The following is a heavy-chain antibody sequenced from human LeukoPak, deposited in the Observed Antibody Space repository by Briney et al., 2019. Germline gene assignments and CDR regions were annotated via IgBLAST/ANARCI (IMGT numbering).Heavy chain of an antibody. V-gene: IGHV1-46*01. D-gene: IGHD4-11*01. CDR1: GYTFTSYY. Sequence: ASVKVSCKASGYTFTSYYMHWVRQAPGQGLEWMGIINPSGGSTSYAQKFQGRVTMTRDTSTSTVYMELSSLRSEDTAVYYCARDFGMSTVTTLFVDYYYMDVWGKGTTVTVSS. CDR2: INPSGGST. J-gene: IGHJ6*03. CDR3: ARDFGMSTVTTLFVDYYYMDV.